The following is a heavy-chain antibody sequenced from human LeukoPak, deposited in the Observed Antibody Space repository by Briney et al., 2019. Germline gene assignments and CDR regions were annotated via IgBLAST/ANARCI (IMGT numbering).Heavy chain of an antibody. D-gene: IGHD3-3*01. V-gene: IGHV4-30-4*08. Sequence: PSETLSLTCTVSGGSISSGDYYWSWIRQPPGKGLEWIGYIYYSGSTYYNPSLKSRVTISVDTSKNQFSLKLSSVTAADTAVYYCARESRITTFGVVTYYFDYWGQGTLVTVSS. CDR3: ARESRITTFGVVTYYFDY. J-gene: IGHJ4*02. CDR2: IYYSGST. CDR1: GGSISSGDYY.